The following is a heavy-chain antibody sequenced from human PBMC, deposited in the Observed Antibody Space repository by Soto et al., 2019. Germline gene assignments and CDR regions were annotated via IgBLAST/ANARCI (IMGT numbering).Heavy chain of an antibody. CDR2: LSWDRSTV. V-gene: IGHV3-9*02. J-gene: IGHJ4*02. Sequence: LGGSLRLSCVASGSSSDPFTMHWVRELPGKGLEWVAGLSWDRSTVAYADSVQGRFTISRDHAKNSVDLLMDSLRPDDTALYFCAVSSPDIVVLPSSIYFTSWGPGTQVTVSS. CDR3: AVSSPDIVVLPSSIYFTS. D-gene: IGHD2-15*01. CDR1: GSSSDPFT.